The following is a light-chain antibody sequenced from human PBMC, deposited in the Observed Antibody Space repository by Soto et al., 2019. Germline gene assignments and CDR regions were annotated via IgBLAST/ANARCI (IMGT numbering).Light chain of an antibody. CDR2: DAS. CDR1: QSISSW. J-gene: IGKJ4*01. V-gene: IGKV1-5*01. Sequence: DIQMTQAPSTLSASVGDRVTITCRASQSISSWLAWYQQKPGKAPKLLIYDASSLESGVPSRFSVSASGTEFSLPISSLQPDDFATYYCQQYNRYTPTFGGGTKVEIK. CDR3: QQYNRYTPT.